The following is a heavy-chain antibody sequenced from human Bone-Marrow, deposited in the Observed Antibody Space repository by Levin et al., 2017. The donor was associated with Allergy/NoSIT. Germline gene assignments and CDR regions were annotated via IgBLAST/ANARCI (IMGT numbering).Heavy chain of an antibody. V-gene: IGHV5-51*01. J-gene: IGHJ3*01. CDR2: IYPGDSDT. Sequence: PGESLKISCKGSGYMFTSYWIGWVRQMPEKGLEWMGIIYPGDSDTRYSPSFRSQVTISADKSITTAYLQWRSLGASDTAMYYCARYCSGGDCYSHAYDVWGQGTMVTVSS. D-gene: IGHD2-15*01. CDR3: ARYCSGGDCYSHAYDV. CDR1: GYMFTSYW.